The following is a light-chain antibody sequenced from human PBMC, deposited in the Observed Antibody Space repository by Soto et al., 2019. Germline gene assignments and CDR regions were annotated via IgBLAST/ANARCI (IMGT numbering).Light chain of an antibody. J-gene: IGKJ1*01. CDR1: QSISSY. V-gene: IGKV1-39*01. CDR2: AAS. CDR3: QQSYSTLVT. Sequence: DIQMPQSPSCLSSSVGYSVPITCLAGQSISSYLNWYQQKTGKAHKLLIYAASSLQSGAPSRFSGSGSGTDFTPTITSLQTEDFATYYCQQSYSTLVTFGQGTKVEI.